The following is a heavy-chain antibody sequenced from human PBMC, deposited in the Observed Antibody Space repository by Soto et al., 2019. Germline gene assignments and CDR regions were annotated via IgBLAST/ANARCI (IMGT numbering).Heavy chain of an antibody. J-gene: IGHJ5*02. Sequence: EVQLVESGGDLVQFGGSLRLSCAASGFTFSSYSMNWVRQAPGKGLEWVSYIISSSNTIYYADSVKGRFTISRDNAKNSLYLQLNSLRAEDTAVYYCARDRYYYASGTSRFDPWGQGTLVTVSS. CDR1: GFTFSSYS. CDR2: IISSSNTI. V-gene: IGHV3-48*01. D-gene: IGHD3-10*01. CDR3: ARDRYYYASGTSRFDP.